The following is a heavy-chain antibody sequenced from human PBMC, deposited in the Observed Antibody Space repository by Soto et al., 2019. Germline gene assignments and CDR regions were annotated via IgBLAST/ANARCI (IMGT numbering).Heavy chain of an antibody. V-gene: IGHV3-23*01. J-gene: IGHJ3*02. D-gene: IGHD3-10*01. CDR2: ISNSGGST. Sequence: EVQLLESGGGLVQPGGSMRLSCAVSGFTFSSYAMSWVRQAPGKGLEWVSGISNSGGSTYYADSVKGRLTISRDNSKNTLYLQMNSLRAEDTAVYYCANWGYYGSGTWDRNAFDIWGQGTMVTVSS. CDR3: ANWGYYGSGTWDRNAFDI. CDR1: GFTFSSYA.